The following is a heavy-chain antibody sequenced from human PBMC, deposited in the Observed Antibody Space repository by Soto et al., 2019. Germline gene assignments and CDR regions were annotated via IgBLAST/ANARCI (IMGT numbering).Heavy chain of an antibody. Sequence: QVQLVQSGAEVKKPGASVKVSCKASGYTFTSYGISWVRQAPGQGLEWMGWISAYNGNTNYAQKLQGRVTMTTDTSTSTAYMELRRLRSDDTAVYYCARVSGSAVAGHYYYYGMDVWGQGTTVTVSS. CDR1: GYTFTSYG. D-gene: IGHD6-19*01. CDR2: ISAYNGNT. CDR3: ARVSGSAVAGHYYYYGMDV. V-gene: IGHV1-18*01. J-gene: IGHJ6*02.